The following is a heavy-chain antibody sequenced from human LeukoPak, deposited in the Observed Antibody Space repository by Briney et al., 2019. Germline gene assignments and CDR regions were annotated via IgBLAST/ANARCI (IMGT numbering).Heavy chain of an antibody. CDR1: GFSFSTYG. V-gene: IGHV3-33*01. CDR2: IGYDGTTK. Sequence: PGGSLRLSCAASGFSFSTYGFHWVRQAPGKGLEWVTLIGYDGTTKYYADSVKGRFTTSRDISKNTVFVQMNSLRAEDTAVYYCARDLSVGSMDVCGQGTTVTVSS. D-gene: IGHD7-27*01. J-gene: IGHJ6*02. CDR3: ARDLSVGSMDV.